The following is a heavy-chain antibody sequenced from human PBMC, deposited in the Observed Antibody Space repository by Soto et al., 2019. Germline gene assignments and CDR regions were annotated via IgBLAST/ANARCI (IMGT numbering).Heavy chain of an antibody. V-gene: IGHV5-10-1*01. J-gene: IGHJ3*02. CDR1: GYNFHNNW. CDR2: IDPSDSYI. Sequence: GESLKISCKASGYNFHNNWISWVRQMPGKGLEWVARIDPSDSYINYSPSFQGHVIISTGKSISTAYLQWSSLSASDTAIYYCARHPYCATRGCYLFAFDIWGQGTMVTVSS. D-gene: IGHD2-8*01. CDR3: ARHPYCATRGCYLFAFDI.